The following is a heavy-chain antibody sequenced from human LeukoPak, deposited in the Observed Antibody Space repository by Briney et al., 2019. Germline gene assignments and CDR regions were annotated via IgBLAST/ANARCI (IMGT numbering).Heavy chain of an antibody. CDR1: GFMFSNSG. Sequence: GGSLRLSCAASGFMFSNSGMSWIRQAPGKGLEWLSYISSSGTTIYYADSVKGRFTISRDNAKNSLYLQMNSLRAEDTAVYYCARDQDSSRNPREGTGSAFDIWGQGTMVTVPS. V-gene: IGHV3-48*04. CDR2: ISSSGTTI. CDR3: ARDQDSSRNPREGTGSAFDI. J-gene: IGHJ3*02. D-gene: IGHD6-13*01.